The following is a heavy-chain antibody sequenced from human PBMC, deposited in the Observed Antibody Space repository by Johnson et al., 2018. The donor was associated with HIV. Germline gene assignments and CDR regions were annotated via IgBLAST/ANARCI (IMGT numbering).Heavy chain of an antibody. D-gene: IGHD4-11*01. Sequence: VQLVESGGGLVQPGGSLRLSCAASGFTVSSNYMSWVRQAPGKGLEWVSVIYSGGSTYYADSVKARFTISRDNSKNTLYLQMNSLRAEDTAVYYCARIDYSNYEEAFDIWGQGTMVTVSS. CDR1: GFTVSSNY. V-gene: IGHV3-66*01. CDR2: IYSGGST. CDR3: ARIDYSNYEEAFDI. J-gene: IGHJ3*02.